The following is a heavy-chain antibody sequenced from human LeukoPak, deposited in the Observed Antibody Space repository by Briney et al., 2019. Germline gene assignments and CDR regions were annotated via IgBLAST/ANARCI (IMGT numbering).Heavy chain of an antibody. CDR3: ARHSSGWYLDSY. CDR2: INHSGST. D-gene: IGHD6-19*01. CDR1: DVSFSGYY. Sequence: PSETLSLTCAVYDVSFSGYYWSWIRQPPGKGLEWIGEINHSGSTNYNPSLKSRVTISVDTSKNQFSLKLSSVTAADTAVYYCARHSSGWYLDSYWGQGTLVTVSS. V-gene: IGHV4-34*01. J-gene: IGHJ4*02.